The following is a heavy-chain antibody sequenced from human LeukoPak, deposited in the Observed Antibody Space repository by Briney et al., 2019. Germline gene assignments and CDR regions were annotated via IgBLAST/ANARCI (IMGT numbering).Heavy chain of an antibody. J-gene: IGHJ5*02. Sequence: ASVKVSCKASGYTFTNYGISWVRQAPGQGLEWMGWMNSNNGNTGYAQTFQGRVTMTRDTFTSTAYMELRSLTSEDTAVYYCVRDGEGLAISVNYWFDLWGQGTLVTVSS. V-gene: IGHV1-8*02. D-gene: IGHD3-10*01. CDR3: VRDGEGLAISVNYWFDL. CDR2: MNSNNGNT. CDR1: GYTFTNYG.